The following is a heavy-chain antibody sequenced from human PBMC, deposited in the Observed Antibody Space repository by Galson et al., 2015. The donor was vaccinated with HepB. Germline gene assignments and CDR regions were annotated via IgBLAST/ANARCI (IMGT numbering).Heavy chain of an antibody. V-gene: IGHV3-11*01. D-gene: IGHD3-10*01. CDR1: GFSLSDYY. CDR3: ARVLGDKRVTDYYGMDV. CDR2: SSSNGRTK. Sequence: SLRLSCAVSGFSLSDYYMSWIRQASGKGLECVSYSSSNGRTKYYADSVKGRFTISGDNAKNSLYLHLNSLGVEDTAVYYCARVLGDKRVTDYYGMDVWGQGTTVTVSS. J-gene: IGHJ6*02.